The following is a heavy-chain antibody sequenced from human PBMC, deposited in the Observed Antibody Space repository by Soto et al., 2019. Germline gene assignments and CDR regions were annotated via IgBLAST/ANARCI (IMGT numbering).Heavy chain of an antibody. J-gene: IGHJ1*01. CDR1: GGSISSYY. Sequence: SETLSLTCTVSGGSISSYYWSWIRHPPGKGLEWIGYIYYSGRTNYNPSLKSRVTISVDTSKNHFSLKLSSVTAADTTLYSCARDHRNYCVSSGYYYGEYYRHCRRGTLVTVAS. V-gene: IGHV4-59*01. CDR2: IYYSGRT. D-gene: IGHD3-22*01. CDR3: ARDHRNYCVSSGYYYGEYYRH.